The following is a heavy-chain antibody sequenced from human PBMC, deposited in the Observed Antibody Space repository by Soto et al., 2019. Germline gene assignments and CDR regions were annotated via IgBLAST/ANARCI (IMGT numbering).Heavy chain of an antibody. CDR2: ISGSGGST. V-gene: IGHV3-23*01. J-gene: IGHJ4*02. Sequence: EVQLLESGGGLVQPGGSLRLSCAASGFTFSSYAMSWVRQAPGKGLEWVSAISGSGGSTYYADSEKGRFTISRNNSKNTLYLQVNSLRAEDTAVYYCAKLDGVVVPAAIPDYWGQGTLVTVSS. CDR1: GFTFSSYA. D-gene: IGHD2-2*01. CDR3: AKLDGVVVPAAIPDY.